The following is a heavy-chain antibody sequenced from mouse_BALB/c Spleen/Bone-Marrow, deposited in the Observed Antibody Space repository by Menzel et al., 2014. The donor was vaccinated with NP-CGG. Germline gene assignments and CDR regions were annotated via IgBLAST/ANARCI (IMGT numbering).Heavy chain of an antibody. CDR3: AKDGNPFDF. D-gene: IGHD2-1*01. Sequence: QVQLQQSSGAELVRPGASVTLSCKASGYSFTSYWMNWVKQRPGQGLEWIGMIHPSDSVTRLNQNFKDKATLTVDKSSSTAYMQLSSPTSEDSAVYYCAKDGNPFDFWGQGTTLTVSS. CDR2: IHPSDSVT. CDR1: GYSFTSYW. V-gene: IGHV1-61*01. J-gene: IGHJ2*01.